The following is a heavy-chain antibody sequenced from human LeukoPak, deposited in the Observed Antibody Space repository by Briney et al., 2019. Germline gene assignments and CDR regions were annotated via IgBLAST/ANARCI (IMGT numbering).Heavy chain of an antibody. V-gene: IGHV3-74*01. D-gene: IGHD3-22*01. J-gene: IGHJ1*01. Sequence: GGSLRLSCAASGFTFSSYWMNWVRQAPGKGLVWVSRINSDGSSTSYADSVKGRFTISRDNAKNTLYLQMNSLRAEDTAVYYCARYDYYDSSGYKIAEHCQHWGQGTLVTVSS. CDR2: INSDGSST. CDR1: GFTFSSYW. CDR3: ARYDYYDSSGYKIAEHCQH.